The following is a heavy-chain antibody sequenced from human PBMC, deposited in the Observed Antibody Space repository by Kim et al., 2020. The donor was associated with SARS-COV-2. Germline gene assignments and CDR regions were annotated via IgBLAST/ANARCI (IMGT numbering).Heavy chain of an antibody. Sequence: SETLSLTCAVHGGSFSGYYWSWIRQPPGKGLVWIGEINHSGSTNYNPSLKSRVTVSVDTSTNQFSLKLSSVTAADTAVYYCARKGRTQQLVRFDPWGQGTLVTASS. CDR1: GGSFSGYY. J-gene: IGHJ5*02. CDR3: ARKGRTQQLVRFDP. V-gene: IGHV4-34*01. D-gene: IGHD6-13*01. CDR2: INHSGST.